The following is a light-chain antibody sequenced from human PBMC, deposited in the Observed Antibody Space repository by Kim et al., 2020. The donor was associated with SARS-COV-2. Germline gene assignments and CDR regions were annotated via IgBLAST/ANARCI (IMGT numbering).Light chain of an antibody. CDR1: NIGSKS. CDR3: QVWDSSSDRV. J-gene: IGLJ3*02. V-gene: IGLV3-21*04. Sequence: VAPGKTARITCGGNNIGSKSVQWYQKKPGQAPVLVIYYDSDRPSGIPERFSGSNSGNTATLTISRVEAGDEADYYCQVWDSSSDRVFGGGTQLTVL. CDR2: YDS.